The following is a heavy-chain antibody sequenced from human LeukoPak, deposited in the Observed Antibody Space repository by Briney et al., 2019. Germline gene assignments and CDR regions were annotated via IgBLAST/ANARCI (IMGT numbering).Heavy chain of an antibody. J-gene: IGHJ4*02. Sequence: SVNVSCKASGYTFTGYYMHWVRQAPGQGLEWMGRINPNIGGTNYAQKFQGRVTMTRHTSISTAYMEPSRLRSDDTAVYYCARGPREIFGVVIRYYFDYWGQGTLVTVSS. D-gene: IGHD3-3*01. CDR2: INPNIGGT. CDR3: ARGPREIFGVVIRYYFDY. CDR1: GYTFTGYY. V-gene: IGHV1-2*06.